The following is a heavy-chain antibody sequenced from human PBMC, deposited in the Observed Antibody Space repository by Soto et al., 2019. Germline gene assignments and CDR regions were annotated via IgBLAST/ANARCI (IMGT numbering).Heavy chain of an antibody. CDR2: IYPSDSDT. V-gene: IGHV5-51*01. J-gene: IGHJ4*02. D-gene: IGHD2-15*01. CDR3: ERTENKVADQFDI. CDR1: GYTFTIYW. Sequence: PGESLKISCQVSGYTFTIYWIGWVRQMPGKGLEWMGIIYPSDSDTRYSPSFQGQVTISADQSINTAYLQWDSLKASDTAIYYCERTENKVADQFDIWGQGTPVTVSS.